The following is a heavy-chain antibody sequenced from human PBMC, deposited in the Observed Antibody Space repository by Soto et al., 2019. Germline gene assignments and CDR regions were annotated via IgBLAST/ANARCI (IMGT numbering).Heavy chain of an antibody. Sequence: VASVKVSCKASGYTFTSYYMHWLRQAPGQGLEWMGIINPSGGSTSYAQKFQGRVTMTRDTSTSTVYMELSSLRSEDTAVYYCARSYYGSGRPDRFDPWGQGTLVTVSS. CDR3: ARSYYGSGRPDRFDP. J-gene: IGHJ5*02. V-gene: IGHV1-46*03. CDR2: INPSGGST. CDR1: GYTFTSYY. D-gene: IGHD3-10*01.